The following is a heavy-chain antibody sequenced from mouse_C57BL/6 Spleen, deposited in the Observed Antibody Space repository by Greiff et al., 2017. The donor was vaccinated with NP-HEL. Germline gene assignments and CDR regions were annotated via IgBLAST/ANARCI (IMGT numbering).Heavy chain of an antibody. Sequence: QVQLQQSGPELVKPGASVKISCKASGYAFSSSWMNWVKQRPGKGLEWIGRIYPGDGDTNYNGKFKGKATLTADKSSSTAYMQLSSLTSEDSAVYFCARPYYGSSYDYFDYWGQGTTLTVSS. CDR2: IYPGDGDT. V-gene: IGHV1-82*01. CDR3: ARPYYGSSYDYFDY. J-gene: IGHJ2*01. D-gene: IGHD1-1*01. CDR1: GYAFSSSW.